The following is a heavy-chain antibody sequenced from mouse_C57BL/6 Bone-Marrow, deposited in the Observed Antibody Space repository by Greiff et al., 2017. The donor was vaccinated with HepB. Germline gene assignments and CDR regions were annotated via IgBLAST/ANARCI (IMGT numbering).Heavy chain of an antibody. CDR3: ARRVGSGSSYWYFDV. D-gene: IGHD1-1*01. Sequence: VQLKESVAELVRPGASVKLSCTASGFNIKNTYMHWVKQRPEQGLEWIGRIDPANGNTKYAPKFQGKATITADTSSNTAYLQLRSLTSEDTDIYYCARRVGSGSSYWYFDVWGTGTTVTVSS. CDR1: GFNIKNTY. CDR2: IDPANGNT. V-gene: IGHV14-3*01. J-gene: IGHJ1*03.